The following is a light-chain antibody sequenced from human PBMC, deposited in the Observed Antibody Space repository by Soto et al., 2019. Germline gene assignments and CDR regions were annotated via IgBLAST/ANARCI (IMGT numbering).Light chain of an antibody. V-gene: IGLV2-14*01. J-gene: IGLJ2*01. CDR1: TNDVGGYNF. CDR3: ASYTRTNSLI. Sequence: QSALTQPASVSGSPRQSTTISCTGSTNDVGGYNFVSWYQQHPGKDPKLLIYEVTNRPSGISDRFSGSRSGNTASLTISGLQPEDEADYYCASYTRTNSLIFGGGTKLTVL. CDR2: EVT.